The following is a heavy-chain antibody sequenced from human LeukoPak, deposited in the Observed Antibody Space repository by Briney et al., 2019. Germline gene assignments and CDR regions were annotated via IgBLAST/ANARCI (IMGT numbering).Heavy chain of an antibody. V-gene: IGHV4-31*03. CDR3: ARETTVTMAGTFDI. CDR2: VYYSGAT. J-gene: IGHJ3*02. Sequence: PSQTLSLTCTVSGGSVSSGGYYWTWIRQHPGTGLEWIGYVYYSGATYYNPSLKSRVAISIDTSTNQFSLKLSSVTAADTAVYYCARETTVTMAGTFDIWGQGTMVTVSS. CDR1: GGSVSSGGYY. D-gene: IGHD4-17*01.